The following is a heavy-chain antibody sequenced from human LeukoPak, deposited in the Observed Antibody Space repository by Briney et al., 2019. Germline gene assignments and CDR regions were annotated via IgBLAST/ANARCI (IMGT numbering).Heavy chain of an antibody. D-gene: IGHD6-6*01. V-gene: IGHV3-48*04. CDR1: GFTFTKYW. Sequence: PGGSLRLSCAASGFTFTKYWMTWVRQAPGKGLEWVSYISSSSSTIYYADSVKGRFTISRDNAKNSLYLQMNSLRTEDTALYYCAKDSTRIAARYFDYWGQGTLVTVSS. J-gene: IGHJ4*02. CDR2: ISSSSSTI. CDR3: AKDSTRIAARYFDY.